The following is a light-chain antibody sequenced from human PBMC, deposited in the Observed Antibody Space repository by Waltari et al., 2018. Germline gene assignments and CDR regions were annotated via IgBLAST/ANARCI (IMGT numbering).Light chain of an antibody. CDR3: QSSDSSLSGVV. V-gene: IGLV1-40*01. Sequence: QSVLTQPPSVSGAPGQRVTVSCSGTSSNVGAGFGVHWYKQLPGAAPKLLIFDTNKRPSGVPDRFSGSKSGNSASLVITGLQTEDEADYYCQSSDSSLSGVVFGGGTKLTVL. CDR2: DTN. J-gene: IGLJ2*01. CDR1: SSNVGAGFG.